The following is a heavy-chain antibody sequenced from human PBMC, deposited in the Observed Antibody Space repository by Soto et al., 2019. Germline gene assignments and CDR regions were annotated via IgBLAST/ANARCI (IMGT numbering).Heavy chain of an antibody. Sequence: GGSLRLSCAASGFTLSDHYMDWVRQAPGKGLEWVGRTRNKANSYRTDYAASVEGRFTISRDDSKNLLYLQMNSLKTEDTAVYYCARPIYSGSHFGGFHVWGQGTMVTVSS. V-gene: IGHV3-72*01. CDR1: GFTLSDHY. J-gene: IGHJ3*01. CDR3: ARPIYSGSHFGGFHV. D-gene: IGHD1-26*01. CDR2: TRNKANSYRT.